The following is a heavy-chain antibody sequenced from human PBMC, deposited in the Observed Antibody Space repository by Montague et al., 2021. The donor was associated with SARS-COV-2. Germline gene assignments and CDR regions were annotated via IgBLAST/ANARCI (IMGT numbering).Heavy chain of an antibody. J-gene: IGHJ4*02. CDR3: ATLTHSNGDF. Sequence: SETLSLTCTVSSDSINSYYWGWIRQPPGKRLEWLGSVYSSGTTNYNPSLNSRVAISVDTSKNQFSLRLDPVTAADTAIYYCATLTHSNGDFWVQGALVTVS. CDR2: VYSSGTT. V-gene: IGHV4-4*08. CDR1: SDSINSYY. D-gene: IGHD2/OR15-2a*01.